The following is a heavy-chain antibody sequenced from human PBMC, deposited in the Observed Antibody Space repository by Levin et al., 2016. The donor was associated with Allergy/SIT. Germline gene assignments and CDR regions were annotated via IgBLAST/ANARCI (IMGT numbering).Heavy chain of an antibody. CDR2: IYWDDDK. Sequence: SGPTLVKPTQTLTLTCTFSGFSLSTSGVGVGWIRQPPGKALEWLALIYWDDDKKYRPSLNNRLTISRDTSKNQVVLRMTNMDPADTGTYYCAQRNNWGLYLYWGQGILVTVSS. CDR3: AQRNNWGLYLY. J-gene: IGHJ4*02. CDR1: GFSLSTSGVG. V-gene: IGHV2-5*02. D-gene: IGHD7-27*01.